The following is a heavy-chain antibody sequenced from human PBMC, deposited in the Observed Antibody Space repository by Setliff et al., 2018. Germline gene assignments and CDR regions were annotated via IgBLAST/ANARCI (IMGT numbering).Heavy chain of an antibody. J-gene: IGHJ6*03. CDR3: ARGGAAESYDFWSGMYYYYYYYMDV. CDR1: GFTFSNAW. Sequence: GGSLRLSCAASGFTFSNAWMSWVRQAPGKGLEWVSYISSSGDSTYYADSVKGRFTISRDNAKNSLYLQMNSLRAEDTAVYYCARGGAAESYDFWSGMYYYYYYYMDVWGKGTTVTVSS. V-gene: IGHV3-11*01. D-gene: IGHD3-3*01. CDR2: ISSSGDST.